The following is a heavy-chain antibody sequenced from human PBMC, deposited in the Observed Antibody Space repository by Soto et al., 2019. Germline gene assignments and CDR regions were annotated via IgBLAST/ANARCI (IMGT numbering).Heavy chain of an antibody. CDR2: IIPIFGTA. Sequence: SVKVSCKASGGTFSSYAISWVRQAPGQGLERMGGIIPIFGTANYAQKFQGRVTITADESTSTAYMELSSLRSEDTAVYYCARKASLTFEVYGLDDWGQGTTVTVSS. CDR1: GGTFSSYA. J-gene: IGHJ6*02. CDR3: ARKASLTFEVYGLDD. D-gene: IGHD3-10*01. V-gene: IGHV1-69*13.